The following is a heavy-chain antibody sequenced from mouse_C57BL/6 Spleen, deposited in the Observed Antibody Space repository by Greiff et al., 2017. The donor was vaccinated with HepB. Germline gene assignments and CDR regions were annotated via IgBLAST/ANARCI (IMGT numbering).Heavy chain of an antibody. CDR3: ARCYYGSSLLDY. CDR2: INPGSGGT. Sequence: VQLQHSGAELVRPGTSVKVSCKASGYAFTNYLIEWVKQRPGQGLEWIGVINPGSGGTNYNEKFKGKATLTADKSSSTAYMQLSSLTSEDSAVYFCARCYYGSSLLDYWGQGTTRTVSS. CDR1: GYAFTNYL. V-gene: IGHV1-54*01. D-gene: IGHD1-1*01. J-gene: IGHJ2*01.